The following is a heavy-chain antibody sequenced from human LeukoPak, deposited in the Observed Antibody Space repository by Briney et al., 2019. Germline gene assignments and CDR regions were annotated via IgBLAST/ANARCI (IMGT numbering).Heavy chain of an antibody. CDR3: ARAVQPAGSWFDP. J-gene: IGHJ5*02. D-gene: IGHD6-25*01. CDR2: IYYSGST. V-gene: IGHV4-59*01. Sequence: PSETLSLTCTVSGGSISIYYWSWLRQPPGKGLEWIGYIYYSGSTKYNPSLKSRVTISVDTSKNQFSLKLSSVTAADQAVYYCARAVQPAGSWFDPWGQGTLVTVSS. CDR1: GGSISIYY.